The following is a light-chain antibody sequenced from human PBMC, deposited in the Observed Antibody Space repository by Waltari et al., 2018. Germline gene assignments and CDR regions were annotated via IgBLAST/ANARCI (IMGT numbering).Light chain of an antibody. J-gene: IGKJ1*01. CDR2: WAS. V-gene: IGKV4-1*01. CDR3: QQYYSPPWT. CDR1: QSVLYTSNNKNY. Sequence: DIVMTQSPDSLAVSLGERATINCKSSQSVLYTSNNKNYSAWYQQKPGQPPKLLFYWASTRESGVPDRFSGSGSGTDFTLTISGLQAEDVAVYYCQQYYSPPWTFGQGTQVEIK.